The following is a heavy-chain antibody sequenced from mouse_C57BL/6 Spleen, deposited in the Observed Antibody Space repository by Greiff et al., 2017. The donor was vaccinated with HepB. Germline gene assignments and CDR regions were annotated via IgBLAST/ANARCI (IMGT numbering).Heavy chain of an antibody. Sequence: EVKLQESGGGLVKPGGSLKLSCAASGFTFSDYGMHWVRQAPEKGLEWVAYISSGSSTIYYADTVKGRFTISRDNAKNTLFLQMTSLRSEDTAMYYCARNYDDAMDYWGQGTSVTVSS. CDR3: ARNYDDAMDY. J-gene: IGHJ4*01. D-gene: IGHD2-4*01. CDR2: ISSGSSTI. V-gene: IGHV5-17*01. CDR1: GFTFSDYG.